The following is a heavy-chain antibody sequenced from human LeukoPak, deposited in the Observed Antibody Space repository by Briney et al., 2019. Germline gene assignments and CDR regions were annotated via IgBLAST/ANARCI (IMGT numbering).Heavy chain of an antibody. CDR3: VTSVPGSYRTFDY. D-gene: IGHD3-16*02. CDR1: GGSFSGYY. CDR2: INHSGST. J-gene: IGHJ4*02. Sequence: SETLSLTCAVYGGSFSGYYWSWIRQPPGKGLEWIREINHSGSTNYNPSLKSRVTISVDTSKNQFSLKLSSVTAADTAVYYCVTSVPGSYRTFDYWGQGTLVTVSS. V-gene: IGHV4-34*01.